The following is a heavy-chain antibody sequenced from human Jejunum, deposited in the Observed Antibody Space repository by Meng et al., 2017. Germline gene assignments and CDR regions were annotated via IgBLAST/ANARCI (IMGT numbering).Heavy chain of an antibody. CDR1: GFTFSSSS. J-gene: IGHJ4*02. CDR2: VSTDGNT. V-gene: IGHV3-23*04. CDR3: AKLEPY. Sequence: VQLVESGGGLVQPGDSLRLSCAASGFTFSSSSMTWVRQAPGKGLEWVSSVSTDGNTYYADSVKGRFTISRDNSKNTLYLQMSSLRAEDTALYYCAKLEPYWGQGTLVTVSS.